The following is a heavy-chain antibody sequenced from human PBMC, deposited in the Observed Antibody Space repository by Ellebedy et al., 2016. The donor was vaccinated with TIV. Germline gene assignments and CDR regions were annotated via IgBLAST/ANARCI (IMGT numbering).Heavy chain of an antibody. CDR2: INRDGSSA. J-gene: IGHJ4*02. Sequence: PGGSLRLSCAASGFTFSNYWIHWVRQAPGKGLVWLSRINRDGSSANYADSVKGRFSISRDNSKNTLYVQMNSLRAEDTAVYYCARDGIVGGTTEYYFDYWGQGTLVTVSS. CDR1: GFTFSNYW. CDR3: ARDGIVGGTTEYYFDY. D-gene: IGHD1-26*01. V-gene: IGHV3-74*01.